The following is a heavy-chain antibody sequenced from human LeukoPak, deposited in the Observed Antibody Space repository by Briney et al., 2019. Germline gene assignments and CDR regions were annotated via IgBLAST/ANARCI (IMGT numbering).Heavy chain of an antibody. J-gene: IGHJ4*02. Sequence: PGGSLRLSCAASGFTFSSYGMHWVRQAPGKGLEWVAFIQYNGGNKYYADSVKGRFTISRDNSKSTVYLQMNSLRVEDRAVYYCAKDYDYGDYATDYWGQGTLVTVSS. CDR3: AKDYDYGDYATDY. V-gene: IGHV3-30*02. CDR1: GFTFSSYG. D-gene: IGHD4-17*01. CDR2: IQYNGGNK.